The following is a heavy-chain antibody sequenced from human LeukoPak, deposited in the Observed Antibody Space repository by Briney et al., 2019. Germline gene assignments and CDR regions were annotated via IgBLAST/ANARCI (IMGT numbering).Heavy chain of an antibody. CDR1: GFTFSAYA. J-gene: IGHJ4*02. CDR3: AKRSLTYCSGGSCDGGFDY. V-gene: IGHV3-23*01. Sequence: GGSLRLSCAASGFTFSAYAMGWVRQAPGKGLEWVSGISGSGISGSADSTYYADSVKGRFTISRDNSKNTLYLQMHSLRAEDTAVYYCAKRSLTYCSGGSCDGGFDYWGQGTLVTVSS. D-gene: IGHD2-15*01. CDR2: ISGSGISGSADST.